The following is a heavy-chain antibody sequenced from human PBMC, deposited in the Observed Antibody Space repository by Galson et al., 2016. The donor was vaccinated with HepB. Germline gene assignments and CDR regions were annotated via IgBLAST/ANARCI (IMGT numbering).Heavy chain of an antibody. CDR1: RFTFSTYG. CDR3: ARDADYYDSSGDYYPGYHYYMDV. CDR2: IYYDGSNK. Sequence: SLRLSCAASRFTFSTYGMHWVRQAPGKGLEWVAVIYYDGSNKYYADSVKGRFTISRDKSKNTLYLQVNSLRPEDTAVYYCARDADYYDSSGDYYPGYHYYMDVWGKGTTVTVSS. V-gene: IGHV3-30*19. D-gene: IGHD3-22*01. J-gene: IGHJ6*03.